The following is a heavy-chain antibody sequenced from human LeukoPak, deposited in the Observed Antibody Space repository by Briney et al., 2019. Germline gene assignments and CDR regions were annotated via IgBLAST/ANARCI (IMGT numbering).Heavy chain of an antibody. D-gene: IGHD6-19*01. V-gene: IGHV4-39*07. CDR3: ARAVAVAGTKWDDAFDI. Sequence: SETLSLTCTVSGGSITSSSYYWGWIRQPPGKGLEWIGSVYYSGNTYYNSSLKSRVTISVDTSKNQFSLKLSSVTAADTAVYYCARAVAVAGTKWDDAFDIWGQGTMVTVSS. CDR2: VYYSGNT. J-gene: IGHJ3*02. CDR1: GGSITSSSYY.